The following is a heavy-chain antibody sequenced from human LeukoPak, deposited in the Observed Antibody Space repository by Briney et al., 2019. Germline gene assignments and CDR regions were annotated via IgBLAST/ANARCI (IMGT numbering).Heavy chain of an antibody. J-gene: IGHJ4*02. CDR3: ARGNYDYVWGSYRRAYYFDY. CDR1: GYTFTGYY. D-gene: IGHD3-16*02. V-gene: IGHV1-2*04. CDR2: INPNSGGT. Sequence: ASVKVSCKASGYTFTGYYMHWVRQAPGQGLEWMGWINPNSGGTNYAQKFQGWVTMTRDTSISTAYMGLSRLRSDDTAVYYCARGNYDYVWGSYRRAYYFDYWGQGTLVTVSS.